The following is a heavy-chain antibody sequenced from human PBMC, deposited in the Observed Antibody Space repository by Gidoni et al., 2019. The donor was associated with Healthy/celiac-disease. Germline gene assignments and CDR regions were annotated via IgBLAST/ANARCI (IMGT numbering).Heavy chain of an antibody. V-gene: IGHV3-30*18. Sequence: VQLVESGGGVVHPGRSLRLSSAASGFTFSSYGMHWVRQAPGKGMEWVAVISYDGSNKYYADSVKGRFTISRDNSKNTLYLQMNSLRAEDTAVYYCAKDRYYYDSRVPFDYWGQGTLVTVSS. D-gene: IGHD3-22*01. CDR3: AKDRYYYDSRVPFDY. CDR2: ISYDGSNK. CDR1: GFTFSSYG. J-gene: IGHJ4*02.